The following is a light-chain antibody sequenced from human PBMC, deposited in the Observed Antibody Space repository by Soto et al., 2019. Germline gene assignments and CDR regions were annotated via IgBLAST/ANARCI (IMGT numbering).Light chain of an antibody. Sequence: QSVLTQPASVSGSPGQSITISCTGTSSDVGGYNYVSWYQQQSGKAPKLMIHEVSNRPSGVSNRFSGSKSGHTASLTISGLQAEEEADYYCGSYTSSRAYVFGVGTKGTVL. J-gene: IGLJ1*01. CDR1: SSDVGGYNY. CDR2: EVS. V-gene: IGLV2-14*01. CDR3: GSYTSSRAYV.